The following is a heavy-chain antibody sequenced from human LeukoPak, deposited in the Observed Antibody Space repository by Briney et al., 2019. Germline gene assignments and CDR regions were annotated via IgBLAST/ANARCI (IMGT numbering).Heavy chain of an antibody. CDR3: ARDRLLGFGEPYAFDI. Sequence: GASVKVSCKASGYTFTSYGISWVRQAHGQGLEWMGWISAYNGNTNYAQKLQGRVNMTTDTSTSTAYMELRSLRSDDTAVYYCARDRLLGFGEPYAFDIWGQGTMVTVSS. CDR1: GYTFTSYG. V-gene: IGHV1-18*01. CDR2: ISAYNGNT. J-gene: IGHJ3*02. D-gene: IGHD3-10*01.